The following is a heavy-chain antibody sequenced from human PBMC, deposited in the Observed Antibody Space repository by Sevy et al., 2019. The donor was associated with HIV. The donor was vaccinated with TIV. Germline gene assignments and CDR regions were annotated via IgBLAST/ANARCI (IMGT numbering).Heavy chain of an antibody. D-gene: IGHD3-9*01. CDR3: ARGGLFSPSYYSDY. J-gene: IGHJ4*02. CDR1: TYSFTAYY. V-gene: IGHV1-2*02. Sequence: ASVKVSCKTSTYSFTAYYIHWVRQAPGQGLEWMGWINPNAGGSGGTNYAQNFQGRVTMTSDASINTAFMELTRLRSDDTAVYYCARGGLFSPSYYSDYWGQGTLVTVSS. CDR2: INPNAGGSGGT.